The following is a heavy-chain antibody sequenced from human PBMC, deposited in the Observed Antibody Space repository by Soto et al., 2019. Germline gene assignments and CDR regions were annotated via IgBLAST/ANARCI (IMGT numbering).Heavy chain of an antibody. CDR1: GDSVSSNSAA. Sequence: QVQLHQSGPGLVKPSQTLSLTCAISGDSVSSNSAAWNWIRQSPSRGLEWLGRTYYRAKWSSDXAVSVKSRMTXXAXTCXNQFSLQLDSVTPDDTAVYYCTRQRSDSYYYGLDVWGQGTTVTVSS. V-gene: IGHV6-1*01. J-gene: IGHJ6*02. CDR2: TYYRAKWSS. CDR3: TRQRSDSYYYGLDV.